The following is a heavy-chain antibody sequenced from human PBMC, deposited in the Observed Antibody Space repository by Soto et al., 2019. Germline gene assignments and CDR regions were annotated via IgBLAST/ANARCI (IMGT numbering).Heavy chain of an antibody. Sequence: SETLSLTCTVSGGSISTYYWSWIRQPPGKGLEWIAFFSYTGTTKYNPSLKSRVTMSGDASKNQFSLKVSSVTAADTAMYYCANYDCSGGSCRFDPWGQGTQVTVSS. CDR2: FSYTGTT. V-gene: IGHV4-59*08. CDR1: GGSISTYY. CDR3: ANYDCSGGSCRFDP. D-gene: IGHD2-15*01. J-gene: IGHJ5*02.